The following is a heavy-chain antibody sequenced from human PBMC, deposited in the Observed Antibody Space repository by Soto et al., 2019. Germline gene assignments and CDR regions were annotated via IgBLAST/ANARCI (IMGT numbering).Heavy chain of an antibody. CDR2: IIPIFGTV. V-gene: IGHV1-69*12. CDR1: GCTFSNYP. J-gene: IGHJ2*01. D-gene: IGHD5-12*01. Sequence: QVQLVQSGAEVKKPGSSVKVSCKASGCTFSNYPISRVRQAPGQGLERMGGIIPIFGTVNYAQKFQGRVTITADESTSTAYMELSSLRSEATAVYYCARGNHRWLQLWYFDLWGRGTLVTVSS. CDR3: ARGNHRWLQLWYFDL.